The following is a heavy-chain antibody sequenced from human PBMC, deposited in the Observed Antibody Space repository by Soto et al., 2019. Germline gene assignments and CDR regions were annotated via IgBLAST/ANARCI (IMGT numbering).Heavy chain of an antibody. CDR2: ISYDGSNK. CDR1: GFTFSNYG. J-gene: IGHJ4*02. D-gene: IGHD6-19*01. Sequence: PGGSLRLSCAASGFTFSNYGMHWVRQAPGKGLEWVAVISYDGSNKYYADSVKGRFTISRDNSKNTLYLQMNSLRAEDTAVYYCAKDPNPGIAVAPFDYWGQGTLVTVSS. V-gene: IGHV3-30*18. CDR3: AKDPNPGIAVAPFDY.